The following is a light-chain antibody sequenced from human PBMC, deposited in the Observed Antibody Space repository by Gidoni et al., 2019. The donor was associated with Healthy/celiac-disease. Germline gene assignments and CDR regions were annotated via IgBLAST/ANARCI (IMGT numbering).Light chain of an antibody. CDR3: QQFSIWPRT. J-gene: IGKJ2*01. Sequence: EILLTQSPATLSLSLGDRATLSCRDSQRISNSLAWYQQKPGQAPRLLISDVFNRVPGVPPTISSLDPEDCAVYYCQQFSIWPRTFGQGTKLEIK. V-gene: IGKV3-11*01. CDR2: DVF. CDR1: QRISNS.